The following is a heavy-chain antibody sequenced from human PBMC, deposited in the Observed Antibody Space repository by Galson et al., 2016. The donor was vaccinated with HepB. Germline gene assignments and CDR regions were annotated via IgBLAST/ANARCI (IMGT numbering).Heavy chain of an antibody. Sequence: SLRLSCAASGFTFGNHGMHWVRRAPGKGLEWVAVISYGGSNKYYADSVKGRFTISRDNSKNRLYLQMNSLRPEDTDVYFCAKELRPPFGVILISYNMDVWGQGTPVTVSS. CDR3: AKELRPPFGVILISYNMDV. CDR1: GFTFGNHG. V-gene: IGHV3-30*18. D-gene: IGHD3-3*01. CDR2: ISYGGSNK. J-gene: IGHJ6*02.